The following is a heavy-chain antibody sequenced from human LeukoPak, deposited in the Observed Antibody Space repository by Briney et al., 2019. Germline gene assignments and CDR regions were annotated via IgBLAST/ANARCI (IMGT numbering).Heavy chain of an antibody. D-gene: IGHD3-22*01. J-gene: IGHJ4*02. CDR1: GFTFSSYA. CDR2: ISGSGGST. V-gene: IGHV3-23*01. CDR3: AKPIELSYDRWGFGY. Sequence: PGGSLRLSCAASGFTFSSYAMSWVRQAPGKGLEWVSAISGSGGSTYYADSVKGRFTISRDNSKNTLYLQMNSLRAEDTAVYYCAKPIELSYDRWGFGYWGQGTLVTVSS.